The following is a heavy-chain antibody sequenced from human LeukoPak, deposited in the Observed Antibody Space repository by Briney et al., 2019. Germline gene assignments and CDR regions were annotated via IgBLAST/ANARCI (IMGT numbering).Heavy chain of an antibody. D-gene: IGHD6-13*01. CDR2: INHSGST. CDR3: ARDGRYSSSLSRIDY. J-gene: IGHJ4*02. V-gene: IGHV4-34*01. Sequence: MASETLSLTCAVYGGSFSGYYWSWIRQPPGKGLEWIGEINHSGSTNYNPSLKSRVTISVDTSKNQFSLKLSSVTAADTAVYYCARDGRYSSSLSRIDYWGQGTLVTVSS. CDR1: GGSFSGYY.